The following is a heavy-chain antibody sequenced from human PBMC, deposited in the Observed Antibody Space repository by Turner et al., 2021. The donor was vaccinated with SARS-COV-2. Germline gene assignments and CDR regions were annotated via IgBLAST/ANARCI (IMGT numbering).Heavy chain of an antibody. CDR1: YIGSYF. V-gene: IGHV4-59*01. CDR3: ARSGDSWPHDF. J-gene: IGHJ4*02. Sequence: QVLLRESGPGLVRPSETLSLNCNVNYIGSYFWSWIRRRPGKTLEWIAYIDHSGDTSYNPSLKSRVTISIDTSQNQISLKLRSVTAADTAVYFCARSGDSWPHDFWGPGTLVTVSS. D-gene: IGHD6-13*01. CDR2: IDHSGDT.